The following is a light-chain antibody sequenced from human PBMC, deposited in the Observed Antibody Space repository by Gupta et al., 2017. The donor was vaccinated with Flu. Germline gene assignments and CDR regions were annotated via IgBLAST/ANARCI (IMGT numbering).Light chain of an antibody. Sequence: ATLSCRASQIISSSYLAWYQQQPGQPPRLLSYGASSRATGIPDRFSGSGSGTGFTLTISRLEPEDFAIYYCQHYDSSPMYTFGQGTKLEIK. V-gene: IGKV3-20*01. J-gene: IGKJ2*01. CDR2: GAS. CDR3: QHYDSSPMYT. CDR1: QIISSSY.